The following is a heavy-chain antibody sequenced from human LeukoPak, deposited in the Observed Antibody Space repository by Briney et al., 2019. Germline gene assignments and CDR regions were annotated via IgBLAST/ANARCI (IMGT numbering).Heavy chain of an antibody. D-gene: IGHD6-19*01. V-gene: IGHV4-34*01. J-gene: IGHJ4*02. CDR3: ARGRRAGRQSSGLDY. Sequence: SETLSLTCAVSGGSFSGYYWSWIRQPPGKGLEWIGEINHSGSTNYNPSLKSRVTISVDTSKNQFSLKLSSVTAADTAVYYCARGRRAGRQSSGLDYWGQGTLVTVSS. CDR2: INHSGST. CDR1: GGSFSGYY.